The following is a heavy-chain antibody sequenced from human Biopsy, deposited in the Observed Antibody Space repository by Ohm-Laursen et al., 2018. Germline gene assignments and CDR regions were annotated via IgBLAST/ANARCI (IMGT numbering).Heavy chain of an antibody. V-gene: IGHV4-59*11. Sequence: PPGTLSLTCTASGDSISFPYWGWFRQPPGKGLEYIGSTHDTGTTDYSPPLKTRVSLSVDTSAKVFSLILSSVTAADTAVYYCAAGATWLVHYWGQGTLVTVSS. CDR1: GDSISFPY. D-gene: IGHD6-19*01. CDR3: AAGATWLVHY. J-gene: IGHJ4*02. CDR2: THDTGTT.